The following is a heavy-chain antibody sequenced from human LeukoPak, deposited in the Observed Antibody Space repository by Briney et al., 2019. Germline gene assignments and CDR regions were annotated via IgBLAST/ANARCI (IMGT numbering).Heavy chain of an antibody. CDR3: AELGITKIGGV. V-gene: IGHV3-48*03. CDR2: ISSSGSII. Sequence: GGSLRLSCAASGFTFSRYEMNSVREAPGKGLEWVSYISSSGSIIYYADSVKGRFTISRDNAKNPLYRQMNSLRAEGTAVYYCAELGITKIGGVWGKGTTVTISS. CDR1: GFTFSRYE. J-gene: IGHJ6*04. D-gene: IGHD3-10*02.